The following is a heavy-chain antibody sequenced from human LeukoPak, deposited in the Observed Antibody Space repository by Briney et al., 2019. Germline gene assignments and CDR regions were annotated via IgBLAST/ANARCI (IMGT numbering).Heavy chain of an antibody. CDR1: GGSMTNNY. CDR2: FQPSGST. D-gene: IGHD5-18*01. CDR3: ARISRGYTYGGDS. J-gene: IGHJ4*02. V-gene: IGHV4-4*07. Sequence: SETLSLTCTVSGGSMTNNYWSWIRQPAGKGLEWIGRFQPSGSTNDNPSFKSRLTMSLDTSNNQFSLRLSSVTAADTAVYYCARISRGYTYGGDSWGQGTLVTVSS.